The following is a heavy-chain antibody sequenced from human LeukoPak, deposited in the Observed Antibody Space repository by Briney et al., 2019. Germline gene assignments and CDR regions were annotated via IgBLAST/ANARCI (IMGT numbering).Heavy chain of an antibody. CDR3: ARDRYSSGWFGY. CDR2: INSDGRST. D-gene: IGHD6-19*01. Sequence: GGSLRLSCSMSGFTLSHYAMSWVRQAPGKGLVWVSRINSDGRSTVYADSVKGRFTISRDNAKNTLYLQMNSLRDEDTAVYYCARDRYSSGWFGYWGQGTLVTVSS. V-gene: IGHV3-74*01. J-gene: IGHJ4*02. CDR1: GFTLSHYA.